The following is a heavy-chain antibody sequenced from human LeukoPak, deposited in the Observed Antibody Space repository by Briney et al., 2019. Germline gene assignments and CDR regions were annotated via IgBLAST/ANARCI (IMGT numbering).Heavy chain of an antibody. CDR2: INPNSGDT. CDR1: GYTFTGPY. J-gene: IGHJ4*02. CDR3: ARAYNWGYDY. V-gene: IGHV1-2*02. Sequence: ASVKVSCKASGYTFTGPYIHWVRQAPGQGFEWMGWINPNSGDTNYAQKFQGRVTMTRDTSISTAYMELSRLRFDDTAVYYCARAYNWGYDYRGQGTLVTVSS. D-gene: IGHD1-1*01.